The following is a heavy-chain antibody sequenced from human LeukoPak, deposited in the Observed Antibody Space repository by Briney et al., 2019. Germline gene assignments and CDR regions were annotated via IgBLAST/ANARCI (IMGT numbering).Heavy chain of an antibody. Sequence: SVKVSCKASGGTFSSYAISWVRQAPGQGLEWMGGIIPIFGTANYAQKFQGRVTITADESTSTAYMELSSLRSEDTAVYYCARNHYYDSSGYYYVIEYFDYWGQGTLVTVSS. CDR1: GGTFSSYA. CDR2: IIPIFGTA. J-gene: IGHJ4*02. D-gene: IGHD3-22*01. V-gene: IGHV1-69*13. CDR3: ARNHYYDSSGYYYVIEYFDY.